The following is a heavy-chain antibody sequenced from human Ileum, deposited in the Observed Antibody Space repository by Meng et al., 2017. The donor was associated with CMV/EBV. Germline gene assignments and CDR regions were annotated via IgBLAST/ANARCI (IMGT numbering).Heavy chain of an antibody. D-gene: IGHD1-14*01. CDR3: ARLFRTSLTSPMGY. J-gene: IGHJ4*01. V-gene: IGHV3-7*01. Sequence: GESLKISCAASGFTFSSYWMNWVRQAPGKGPEWVANINQDGSEQDYVDSVKGRFTISRDNAESSLFLQMNSLRGEDTAVYYCARLFRTSLTSPMGYWGHGTLVTVSS. CDR2: INQDGSEQ. CDR1: GFTFSSYW.